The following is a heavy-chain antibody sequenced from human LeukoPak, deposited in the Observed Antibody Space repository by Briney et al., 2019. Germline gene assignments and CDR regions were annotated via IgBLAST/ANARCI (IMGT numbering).Heavy chain of an antibody. J-gene: IGHJ4*02. CDR1: GVSFSGYY. D-gene: IGHD2-21*02. Sequence: SETLSLTCAVYGVSFSGYYWSWIRQPPGKGLEWIGEINHSGSTNYNPSLKSRVTISVDTSKNQFSLELSSVTAADTAVYYCARGDYCGGDCYSFDYWGQGTLVTVSS. CDR3: ARGDYCGGDCYSFDY. V-gene: IGHV4-34*01. CDR2: INHSGST.